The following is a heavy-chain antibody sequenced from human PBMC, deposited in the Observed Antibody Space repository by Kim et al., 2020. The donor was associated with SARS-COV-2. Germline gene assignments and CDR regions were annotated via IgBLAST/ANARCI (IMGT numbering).Heavy chain of an antibody. D-gene: IGHD1-1*01. J-gene: IGHJ6*02. Sequence: GGSLRLSCAASGFTFSSYTMNWVRQTPGKGLEWVSSSVSSSGYTYYADSVKGRVTISRDNAKNSLFLQMNSVRAEDTAVYFCARDGELEPFLYYHGMDVWGQGTTVTVSS. CDR1: GFTFSSYT. CDR2: SVSSSGYT. CDR3: ARDGELEPFLYYHGMDV. V-gene: IGHV3-21*01.